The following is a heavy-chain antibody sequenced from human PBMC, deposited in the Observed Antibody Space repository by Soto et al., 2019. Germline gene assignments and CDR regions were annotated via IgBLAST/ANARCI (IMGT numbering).Heavy chain of an antibody. CDR2: ISYSGTA. CDR1: GGSVSSGPYH. V-gene: IGHV4-61*01. CDR3: MRSHGAY. D-gene: IGHD2-8*01. J-gene: IGHJ4*02. Sequence: QVQLQESGPGLVKTSETLSLTCTVSGGSVSSGPYHWNWVRQPPGKGLEWIGHISYSGTANYNPSLRGRVIMATDTCMNQFSLRLTSVTAADTAVYYCMRSHGAYWGQGALVTVSP.